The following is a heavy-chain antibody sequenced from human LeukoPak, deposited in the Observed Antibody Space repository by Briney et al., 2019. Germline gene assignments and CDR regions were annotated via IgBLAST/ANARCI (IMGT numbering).Heavy chain of an antibody. J-gene: IGHJ5*02. D-gene: IGHD4-23*01. V-gene: IGHV1-2*02. Sequence: GASVKVSCKASGYTFTGYYIHWVRQAPGQGLEWIGWINPNSGGTNYAQKFQGRVTMTRDTSISTAYMELSRLRSDDTAVYYCARPMTTVVPTWFDPWGQGTLVTVSS. CDR3: ARPMTTVVPTWFDP. CDR1: GYTFTGYY. CDR2: INPNSGGT.